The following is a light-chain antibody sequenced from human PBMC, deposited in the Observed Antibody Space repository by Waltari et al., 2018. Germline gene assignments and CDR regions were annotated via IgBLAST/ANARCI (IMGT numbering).Light chain of an antibody. J-gene: IGLJ1*01. CDR2: EVS. Sequence: QSALTQPPSASGSPGQSVTISCTGTNSDVGGYNYVSWYQQHPGKAPKLIIYEVSKRPSGVPDRFSGSKSGNTASLTVSGLQAEDEADYYCSSYAGSDRGVFDTGTKVTVL. V-gene: IGLV2-8*01. CDR3: SSYAGSDRGV. CDR1: NSDVGGYNY.